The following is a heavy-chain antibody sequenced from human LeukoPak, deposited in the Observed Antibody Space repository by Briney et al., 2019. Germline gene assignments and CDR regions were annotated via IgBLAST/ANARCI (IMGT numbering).Heavy chain of an antibody. Sequence: GGSLRLSCAASGFTFSSYWMHWVRQAPGKGLVWVSRINSEGSSTSYTDSVKGRFTISRDNAKNTLYLQMNSLRAEDTAVYYCARDSGGGNYGSGSYPPWYMDVWGKGTTVTISS. CDR3: ARDSGGGNYGSGSYPPWYMDV. J-gene: IGHJ6*03. CDR1: GFTFSSYW. D-gene: IGHD3-10*01. CDR2: INSEGSST. V-gene: IGHV3-74*01.